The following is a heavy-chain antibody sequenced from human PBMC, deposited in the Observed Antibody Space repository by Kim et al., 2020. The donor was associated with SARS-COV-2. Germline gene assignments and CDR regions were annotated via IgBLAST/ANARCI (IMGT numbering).Heavy chain of an antibody. Sequence: GGSLRLSCAASGFTFSSYAMSWVRQAPGKGLEWVSAISGSGGSTYYADSVKGQFTISRDNSKNTLYLQMNSLRAEDTAVYYCAKDWVLLWFGADAFDIWGQGTMVTVSS. CDR3: AKDWVLLWFGADAFDI. V-gene: IGHV3-23*01. CDR1: GFTFSSYA. J-gene: IGHJ3*02. CDR2: ISGSGGST. D-gene: IGHD3-10*01.